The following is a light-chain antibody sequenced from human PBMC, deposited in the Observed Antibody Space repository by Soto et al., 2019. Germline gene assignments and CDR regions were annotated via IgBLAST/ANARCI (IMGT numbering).Light chain of an antibody. J-gene: IGKJ2*01. CDR2: GAS. CDR3: QQYNNWPPMYT. V-gene: IGKV3-15*01. Sequence: EIVMTQSPATLSVSPGDRATLSCRASQSVSSNLAWYQQKPGQAPRLLIYGASTRATGIPARFSGSGSGTEFTLTISSLQSEDFAVYYCQQYNNWPPMYTFGQGTKVDIK. CDR1: QSVSSN.